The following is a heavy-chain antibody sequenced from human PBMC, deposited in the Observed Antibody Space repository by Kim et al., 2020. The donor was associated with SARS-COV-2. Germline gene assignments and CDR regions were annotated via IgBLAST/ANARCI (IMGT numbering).Heavy chain of an antibody. D-gene: IGHD3-10*01. J-gene: IGHJ6*02. CDR1: GFTFSSYA. CDR2: ISYDGSNK. V-gene: IGHV3-30*04. CDR3: ARDPGGPLSYYGMDV. Sequence: GGSLRLSCAASGFTFSSYAMHWVRQAPGKGLEWVAVISYDGSNKYYADSVKGRFTISRDNSKNTLYLQMNSLRAEDTAVYYCARDPGGPLSYYGMDVWGQGTTVTVSS.